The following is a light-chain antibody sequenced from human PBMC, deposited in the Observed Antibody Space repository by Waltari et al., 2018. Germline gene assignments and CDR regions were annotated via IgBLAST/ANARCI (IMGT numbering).Light chain of an antibody. CDR3: AAWDDSLNGRV. CDR1: SSNIGSNT. CDR2: STN. Sequence: QSVLTQPPSASGTPGQRVTISCSGSSSNIGSNTVNWYQQLPGTAPNLLIYSTNQLPPGVPDRVSGSKSGTSASLAISGLQSEDEADYYCAAWDDSLNGRVFGGGTKLTVL. V-gene: IGLV1-44*01. J-gene: IGLJ3*02.